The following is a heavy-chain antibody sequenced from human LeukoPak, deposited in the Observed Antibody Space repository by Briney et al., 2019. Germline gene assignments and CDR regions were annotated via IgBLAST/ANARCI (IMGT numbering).Heavy chain of an antibody. CDR2: IYYSGIT. J-gene: IGHJ4*02. D-gene: IGHD3-10*01. CDR1: GGSISSDNSY. V-gene: IGHV4-39*01. CDR3: ARRLVRGVIIIEFDC. Sequence: SQTLSLTCTVSGGSISSDNSYWGWIRQPPGKGLEWIGTIYYSGITYYNPSLKSRVTISVDTSKNQFSLKLSSVTAADTAVYYCARRLVRGVIIIEFDCWGQGTLVTVSS.